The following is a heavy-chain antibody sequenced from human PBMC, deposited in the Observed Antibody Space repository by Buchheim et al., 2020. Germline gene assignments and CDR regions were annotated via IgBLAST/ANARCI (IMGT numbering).Heavy chain of an antibody. Sequence: EVQLLESGGGLVQPGGSLRLSCAASGFTFSSYAMSWFRQAPGKGVEWVSTISGSGGTTYYADPVKGRFTISRDNSKKTLSLQMNSLRVEDTAVYYCAKSGGFGMGLADYYYYMDVWGKGTT. CDR3: AKSGGFGMGLADYYYYMDV. CDR2: ISGSGGTT. J-gene: IGHJ6*03. CDR1: GFTFSSYA. V-gene: IGHV3-23*01. D-gene: IGHD3/OR15-3a*01.